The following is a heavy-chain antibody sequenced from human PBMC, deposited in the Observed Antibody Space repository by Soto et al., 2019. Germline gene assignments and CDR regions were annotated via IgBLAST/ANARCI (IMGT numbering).Heavy chain of an antibody. CDR1: GFTFSRYG. CDR2: IVNDGSDR. D-gene: IGHD4-17*01. J-gene: IGHJ4*02. CDR3: AIDDDYEANGPDY. Sequence: PGGSLRLSCVGSGFTFSRYGMHWLRQAPGEGLEWMAVIVNDGSDRDYAASVAGRFTISRDNSKNTLYLQMDNLGVDDTAMYYCAIDDDYEANGPDYWGQGTLVTVSS. V-gene: IGHV3-33*01.